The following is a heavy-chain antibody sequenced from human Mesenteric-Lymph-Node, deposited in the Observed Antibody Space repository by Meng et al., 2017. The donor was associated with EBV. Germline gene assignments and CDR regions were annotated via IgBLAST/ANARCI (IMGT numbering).Heavy chain of an antibody. CDR3: ARDLRTTIALDS. CDR1: GGPISEDGYS. J-gene: IGHJ4*02. D-gene: IGHD1-1*01. V-gene: IGHV4-30-2*01. Sequence: RLQESGSGLVKPSRTPSHPCAGSGGPISEDGYSWSWIRQPPGKGLEWIGYIYHSGSTYYKPSLKGRVTISGDRSKNQFSLKLSSVTAADTAVYYCARDLRTTIALDSWGQGTLVTVSS. CDR2: IYHSGST.